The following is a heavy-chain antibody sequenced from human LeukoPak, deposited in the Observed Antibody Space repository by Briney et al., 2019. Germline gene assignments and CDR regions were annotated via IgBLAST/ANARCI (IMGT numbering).Heavy chain of an antibody. Sequence: GGSLRLSCAASGFTFSSYSMNWVRQAPGKGLEWVSYISSSSSTIYYADSVKGRFTISRDNAKNSLYLQMNSLRAEDTAVYYCARQSGPVDPLDHSNFPYYFDYWGQGTLVTVSS. CDR2: ISSSSSTI. V-gene: IGHV3-48*04. CDR1: GFTFSSYS. D-gene: IGHD4-11*01. J-gene: IGHJ4*02. CDR3: ARQSGPVDPLDHSNFPYYFDY.